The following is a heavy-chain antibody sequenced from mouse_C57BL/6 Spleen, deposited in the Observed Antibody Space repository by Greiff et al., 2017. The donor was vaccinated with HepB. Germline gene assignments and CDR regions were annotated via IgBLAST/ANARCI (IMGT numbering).Heavy chain of an antibody. J-gene: IGHJ4*01. CDR3: AQYHAAMDY. D-gene: IGHD5-1-1*01. CDR2: ISYDGSN. V-gene: IGHV3-6*01. Sequence: EVKLQESGPGLVKPSQSLSLTCSVTGYSITSGYFWNWIRQYPGNKLEWMGYISYDGSNNYNPSLKNRITITRDTSKNQFFLKLNSVTTEDTATYYCAQYHAAMDYWGQGTSVTVSS. CDR1: GYSITSGYF.